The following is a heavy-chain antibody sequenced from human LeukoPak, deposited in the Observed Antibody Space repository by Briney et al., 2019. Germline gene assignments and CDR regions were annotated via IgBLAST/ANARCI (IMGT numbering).Heavy chain of an antibody. CDR2: IYYSGSN. J-gene: IGHJ4*02. CDR3: ARLKTAAGTKYFDY. CDR1: GDSISSPTYY. D-gene: IGHD6-13*01. Sequence: PSETLSLTCTVSGDSISSPTYYWGWIRQPPGKGLEWIGTIYYSGSNYNNLSLKSRVTISVDASKNQFSLRLSSVPAADTAVYYCARLKTAAGTKYFDYWGQGTLVTVSS. V-gene: IGHV4-39*01.